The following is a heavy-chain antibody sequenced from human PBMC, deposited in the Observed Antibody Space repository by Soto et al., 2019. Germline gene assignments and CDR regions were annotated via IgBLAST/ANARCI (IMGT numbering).Heavy chain of an antibody. CDR2: IIPIFGTA. D-gene: IGHD6-25*01. Sequence: SVKVSCKASGGTFSSYAISWVRQAPGQGLEWMGGIIPIFGTANYAQKFQGRVTITADESTSTAYMELSSLRSEDTAVYYCARHQGSAAVIIYGMDVGGKGTTVTVSS. J-gene: IGHJ6*04. V-gene: IGHV1-69*13. CDR1: GGTFSSYA. CDR3: ARHQGSAAVIIYGMDV.